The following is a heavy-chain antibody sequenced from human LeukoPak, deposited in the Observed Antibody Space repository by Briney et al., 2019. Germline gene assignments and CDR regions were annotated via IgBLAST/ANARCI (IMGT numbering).Heavy chain of an antibody. CDR1: GYTFTGYY. J-gene: IGHJ6*02. CDR3: ARDWVDSSDMDG. CDR2: INPNSGGT. D-gene: IGHD3-22*01. V-gene: IGHV1-2*02. Sequence: GASVKVSCKASGYTFTGYYMHWGRQAPGQGLEWMGGINPNSGGTNYAQKFQGRVTMTRDTSISTAYMELSRLRSDDTAVYYCARDWVDSSDMDGWGQGTTVTVSS.